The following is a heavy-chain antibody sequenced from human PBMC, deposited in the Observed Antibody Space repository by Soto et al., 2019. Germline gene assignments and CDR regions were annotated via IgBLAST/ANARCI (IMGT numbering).Heavy chain of an antibody. CDR1: GGSISSGDYY. CDR3: ARERVPAGIHHTWFDP. J-gene: IGHJ5*02. V-gene: IGHV4-30-4*01. Sequence: SLTCTVSGGSISSGDYYWSWLRQPPGKGLEWIGYNYYSGSTYYNPSLKSQVIISIDTSKNQFYLKVSAVTAADTAVYYGARERVPAGIHHTWFDPWGQGIPVTVSS. CDR2: NYYSGST. D-gene: IGHD2-2*02.